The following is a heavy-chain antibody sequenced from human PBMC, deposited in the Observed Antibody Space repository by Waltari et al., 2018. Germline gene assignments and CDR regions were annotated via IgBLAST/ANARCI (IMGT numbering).Heavy chain of an antibody. D-gene: IGHD6-19*01. CDR2: IYHSGST. CDR1: GYSISSGYY. Sequence: QVQLQESGPGLGKPSETLSLTCAVSGYSISSGYYWGWIRQPPGKGLEWIGSIYHSGSTYYNPSLKSRVTISVDTSKNQFSLKLSSVTAADTAVYYCARTAEAVAPLDYWGQGTLVTVSS. J-gene: IGHJ4*02. V-gene: IGHV4-38-2*01. CDR3: ARTAEAVAPLDY.